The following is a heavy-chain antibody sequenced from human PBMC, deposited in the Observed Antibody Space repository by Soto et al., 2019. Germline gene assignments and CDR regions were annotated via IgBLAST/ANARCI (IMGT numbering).Heavy chain of an antibody. J-gene: IGHJ5*02. CDR1: GYSFTDYY. Sequence: QVHLVQSGAEVKKPGASVKVSCKASGYSFTDYYMHWVRQAPGQGLEWMGWINTKTGGTNYAQRVQGRVTMTGDTSINTAYMELSRLRSDDTAVYYCARVGPTGWFDPWGQGNVVTVSS. CDR2: INTKTGGT. CDR3: ARVGPTGWFDP. V-gene: IGHV1-2*02.